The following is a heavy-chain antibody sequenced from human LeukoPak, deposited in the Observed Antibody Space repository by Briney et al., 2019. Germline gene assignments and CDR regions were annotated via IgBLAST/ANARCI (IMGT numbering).Heavy chain of an antibody. Sequence: GGSLRLSCAASGFTFSTYSMNWVRQAPGKGLEWVSYISSSGSTIYYADSVKGRFTISRDNAKNSLYLQMNSLRAEDTAVYYCARSIAVAGSPSDYWGQGTLVTVSS. CDR3: ARSIAVAGSPSDY. J-gene: IGHJ4*02. D-gene: IGHD6-19*01. CDR2: ISSSGSTI. V-gene: IGHV3-48*04. CDR1: GFTFSTYS.